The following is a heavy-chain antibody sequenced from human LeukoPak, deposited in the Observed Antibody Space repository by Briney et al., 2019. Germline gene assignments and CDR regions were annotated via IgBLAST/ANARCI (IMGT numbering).Heavy chain of an antibody. CDR3: ARGKRGFGELELDY. Sequence: SETLSLTCAVSGGSISSGGYSWSWIRQPPGKGLEWIGYIYHSGSTYYNPSPKSRVTISVDRSKNQFSLKLSSVTAADTAVYYCARGKRGFGELELDYWGQGTLVTVSS. V-gene: IGHV4-30-2*01. CDR1: GGSISSGGYS. D-gene: IGHD3-10*01. J-gene: IGHJ4*02. CDR2: IYHSGST.